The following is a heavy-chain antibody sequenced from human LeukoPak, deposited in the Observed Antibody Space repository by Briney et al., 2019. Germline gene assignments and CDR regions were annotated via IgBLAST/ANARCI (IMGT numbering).Heavy chain of an antibody. CDR2: IKEDGSEK. V-gene: IGHV3-7*03. J-gene: IGHJ4*02. CDR1: GFTFSRYW. Sequence: GGSLRLSCAASGFTFSRYWMSWVRQAPGKGLEWVANIKEDGSEKYYVDSEKGRFTISRDNAKNSLYLQMNSLRTEDTAVYFCARDPDPGTVDYWGQGTLVTVSS. CDR3: ARDPDPGTVDY. D-gene: IGHD6-13*01.